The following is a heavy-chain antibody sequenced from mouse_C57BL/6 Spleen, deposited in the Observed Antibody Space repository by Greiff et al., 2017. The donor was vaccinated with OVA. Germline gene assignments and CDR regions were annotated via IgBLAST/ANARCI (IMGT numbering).Heavy chain of an antibody. D-gene: IGHD2-4*01. Sequence: VQLQQSGPELVKPGASVKISCKASGYTFTDYYMNWVKQSHGKSLEWIGDINPNNGGTSYNQKFKGKATLTVDKSSSTAYMELRSLTSEDSAVYYCAGSYYDSFAYWGQGTLVTVSA. CDR1: GYTFTDYY. CDR3: AGSYYDSFAY. V-gene: IGHV1-26*01. J-gene: IGHJ3*01. CDR2: INPNNGGT.